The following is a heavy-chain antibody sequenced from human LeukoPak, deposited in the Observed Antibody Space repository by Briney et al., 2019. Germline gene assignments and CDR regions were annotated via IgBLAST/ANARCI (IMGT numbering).Heavy chain of an antibody. D-gene: IGHD6-19*01. CDR3: ARDRSSSGWYPFDY. J-gene: IGHJ4*02. CDR1: GFTFTAYT. V-gene: IGHV3-21*04. Sequence: GGSLRLSCAASGFTFTAYTINWVRQAPGKGLEWVSSITSGSSYIYYADSVKGRFTISRDNAKNSLYLQMNSLRSDDTAVYYCARDRSSSGWYPFDYWGQGTLVTVSS. CDR2: ITSGSSYI.